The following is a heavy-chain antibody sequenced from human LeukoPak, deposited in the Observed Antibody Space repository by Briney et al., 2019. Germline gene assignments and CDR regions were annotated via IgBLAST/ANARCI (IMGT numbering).Heavy chain of an antibody. CDR1: GFTFSNYA. CDR3: ARGRWFDP. V-gene: IGHV3-23*01. Sequence: GGSLRLSCAASGFTFSNYAINWVRQAPGKGLEWVSGISGSGGTTYYADSVKGRFTISRDNAKNSLYLQMNSLRGEDTAVYYCARGRWFDPWGQGTLVTVSS. J-gene: IGHJ5*02. CDR2: ISGSGGTT.